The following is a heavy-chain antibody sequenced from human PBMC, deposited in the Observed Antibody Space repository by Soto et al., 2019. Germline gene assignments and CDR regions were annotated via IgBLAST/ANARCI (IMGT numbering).Heavy chain of an antibody. CDR2: IYHSGTT. V-gene: IGHV4-4*02. D-gene: IGHD2-15*01. Sequence: QVLLQESGPGLVKPSGTLSLTCTVSHFSVTNNKYWSWVRQSPGKLLEWIGDIYHSGTTYYNPSLISRVSMSKEKSKNQISLDLTAVTAADTAVYYCARDRRYSTDIGCSIMSDAFDVWGQGTLVSVSS. CDR3: ARDRRYSTDIGCSIMSDAFDV. J-gene: IGHJ3*01. CDR1: HFSVTNNKY.